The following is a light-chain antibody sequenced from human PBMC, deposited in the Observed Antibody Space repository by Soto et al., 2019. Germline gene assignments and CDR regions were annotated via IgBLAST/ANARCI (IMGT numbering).Light chain of an antibody. Sequence: IAVRQSPGTLSLSTGERATLSCRASQTVRNNYLAWYQQKPGQAPRLLIYDASSRATGIPDRFSGGGSGTDFTLTISRLEPEDFAVYYCQQFSSYPLTFGGGTKVDIK. CDR1: QTVRNNY. V-gene: IGKV3-20*01. CDR3: QQFSSYPLT. J-gene: IGKJ4*01. CDR2: DAS.